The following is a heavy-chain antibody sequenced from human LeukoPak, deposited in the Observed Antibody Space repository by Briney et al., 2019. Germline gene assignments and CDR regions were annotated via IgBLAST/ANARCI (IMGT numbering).Heavy chain of an antibody. CDR1: GYTFSSYY. Sequence: GGSLRLSCAASGYTFSSYYMNWVRQAPGKGLEWVSYISSSSSTKYYADSVKGRFTISRDNAKNSLYLQMNSLRAEDTAVYYCARVRNDWFDPWGQGTLVTVSS. CDR3: ARVRNDWFDP. CDR2: ISSSSSTK. J-gene: IGHJ5*02. D-gene: IGHD1-1*01. V-gene: IGHV3-48*01.